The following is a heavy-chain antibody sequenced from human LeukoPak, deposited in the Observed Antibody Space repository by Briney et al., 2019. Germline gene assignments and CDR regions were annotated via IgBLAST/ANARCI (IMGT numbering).Heavy chain of an antibody. CDR2: IYYSGST. D-gene: IGHD1-26*01. CDR1: GGSISSTNFY. CDR3: ARGSGSYYFDY. J-gene: IGHJ4*02. V-gene: IGHV4-39*07. Sequence: SETLSLTCTVSGGSISSTNFYWGWIRQPPGKGLEWIGSIYYSGSTYYNPSLTSRVTISVDTSKNQFSLKLSSVTAADTAVYYCARGSGSYYFDYWGQGTLVTVSS.